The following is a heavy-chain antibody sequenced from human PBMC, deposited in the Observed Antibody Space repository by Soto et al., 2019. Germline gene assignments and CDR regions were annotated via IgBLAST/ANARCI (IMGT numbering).Heavy chain of an antibody. Sequence: GGSLRLSCAASGFNFNSYTINWVRQAPGKRLEWLSSISSSGYIFSTDSVGGRFTISRDNAKNSVYLQINSLRAEDTAVYFCARDCSGGSCYPGMDVWGQGTTVTVSS. CDR3: ARDCSGGSCYPGMDV. V-gene: IGHV3-21*01. CDR1: GFNFNSYT. CDR2: ISSSGYI. J-gene: IGHJ6*02. D-gene: IGHD2-15*01.